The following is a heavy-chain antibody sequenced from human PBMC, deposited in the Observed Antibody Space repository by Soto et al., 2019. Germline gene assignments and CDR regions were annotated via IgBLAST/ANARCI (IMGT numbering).Heavy chain of an antibody. J-gene: IGHJ2*01. V-gene: IGHV3-23*01. CDR2: ISATGGSA. CDR3: ARDVYNWAAPRYYYFNL. CDR1: EFSFSSYA. D-gene: IGHD1-20*01. Sequence: PGGSLRLSCAASEFSFSSYAMSWVRQAPGKGLQWVSGISATGGSAYYADSVKGRFTISRDNSKNTVHLQMNSLRAEDTAIYYCARDVYNWAAPRYYYFNLWGRGTLVTVS.